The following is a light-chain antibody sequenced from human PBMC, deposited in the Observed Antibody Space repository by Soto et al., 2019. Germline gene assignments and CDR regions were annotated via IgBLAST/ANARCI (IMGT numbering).Light chain of an antibody. CDR3: QQYNSYPWT. CDR2: KAS. J-gene: IGKJ1*01. Sequence: DIQMTQSPSTLSASLGDRLTITCLASQSISSRLAWYQQKPGKAPKLLIYKASSLESGVPSRFSGSGSGTEFTLTISSLQPDDFATYYCQQYNSYPWTFGQGTKVDIK. CDR1: QSISSR. V-gene: IGKV1-5*03.